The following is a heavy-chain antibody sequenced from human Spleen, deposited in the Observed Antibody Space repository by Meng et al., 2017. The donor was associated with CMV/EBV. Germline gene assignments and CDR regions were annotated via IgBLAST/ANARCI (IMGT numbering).Heavy chain of an antibody. V-gene: IGHV4-4*07. J-gene: IGHJ4*02. CDR3: ATGSGDFDH. Sequence: QVQIQGSGPGLVKPSETLSLTCSVSGVPMNNFYWSWIRQPAGKGLEWIGRIYISGDTNYNPSLKSRVTISKDTSKNQISLRLTSVTAADTAVYYCATGSGDFDHWGRGTLVTVSS. D-gene: IGHD1-26*01. CDR2: IYISGDT. CDR1: GVPMNNFY.